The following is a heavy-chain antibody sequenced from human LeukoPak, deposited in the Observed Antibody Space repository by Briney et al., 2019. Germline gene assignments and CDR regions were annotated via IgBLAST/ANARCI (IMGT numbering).Heavy chain of an antibody. D-gene: IGHD3-22*01. CDR3: TRGGTYYDDSREYGHWFDP. V-gene: IGHV5-51*01. CDR2: IYPDDSDT. Sequence: PGESLQISCKASGYRFTSYWFSWVRQLPGKDLEWMGIIYPDDSDTRHSPSFQGPFTISADKSTGTLYFQLNSLKASDTAIYYGTRGGTYYDDSREYGHWFDPWGQGTLVTVSS. CDR1: GYRFTSYW. J-gene: IGHJ5*02.